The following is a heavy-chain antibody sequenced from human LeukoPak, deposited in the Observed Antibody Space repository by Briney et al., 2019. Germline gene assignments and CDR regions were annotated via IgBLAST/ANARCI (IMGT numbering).Heavy chain of an antibody. CDR1: GFTFSSYA. CDR3: AKVPDYGDYVNAFDI. V-gene: IGHV3-23*01. D-gene: IGHD4-17*01. J-gene: IGHJ3*02. Sequence: SGGSLRLSCAASGFTFSSYAMSWVRQAPGKGLEWVSAISGSGGSTYYADSVKGRFTISRDNSKNTLYLQMNSLRAEDTAVYYCAKVPDYGDYVNAFDIWGQGTMVTVSS. CDR2: ISGSGGST.